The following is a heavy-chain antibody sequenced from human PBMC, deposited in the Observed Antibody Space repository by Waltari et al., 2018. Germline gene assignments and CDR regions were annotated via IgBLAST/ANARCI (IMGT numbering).Heavy chain of an antibody. CDR3: ARGGVGYYDSSGYYYTDAFDI. Sequence: QVQLQESGPGLVKPSETLSLTCTVSGGSISSYYWSWIRQPPGTGLEWIGYIYYSGSTNYNPSLKSRVTISVDTSKNQFSLKLSSVTAADTAVYYCARGGVGYYDSSGYYYTDAFDIWGQGTMVTVSS. CDR2: IYYSGST. V-gene: IGHV4-59*01. J-gene: IGHJ3*02. CDR1: GGSISSYY. D-gene: IGHD3-22*01.